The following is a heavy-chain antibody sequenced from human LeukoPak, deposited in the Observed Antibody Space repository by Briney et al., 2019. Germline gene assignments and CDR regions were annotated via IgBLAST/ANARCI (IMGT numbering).Heavy chain of an antibody. V-gene: IGHV3-33*08. CDR1: GRTFSAYG. D-gene: IGHD6-13*01. CDR3: ASAAGAFDN. J-gene: IGHJ3*02. Sequence: GTSLRLSCTASGRTFSAYGMHWVRQAPGKGLEWVAVIWSDGTNKYYAESVRGRFTISRDNSKNTLYLQMNTLIIEDTAVYYCASAAGAFDNWGQGTMITVSS. CDR2: IWSDGTNK.